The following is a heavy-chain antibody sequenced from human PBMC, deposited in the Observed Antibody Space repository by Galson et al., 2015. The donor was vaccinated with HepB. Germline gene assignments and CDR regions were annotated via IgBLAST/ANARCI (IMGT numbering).Heavy chain of an antibody. CDR3: ARMDIAARLRYYYYYYGMDV. CDR2: IKQDGSEK. Sequence: SLRLSCAASGFTFSSYWMSWVRQAPGKGLEWVANIKQDGSEKYYVDSVKGRFTISRDNAKNSLYLQMNSLRAEDTAVYYCARMDIAARLRYYYYYYGMDVWGQGTTVTVSS. CDR1: GFTFSSYW. V-gene: IGHV3-7*03. J-gene: IGHJ6*02. D-gene: IGHD6-6*01.